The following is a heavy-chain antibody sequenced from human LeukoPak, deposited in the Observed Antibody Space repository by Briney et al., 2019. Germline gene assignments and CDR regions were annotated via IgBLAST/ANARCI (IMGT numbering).Heavy chain of an antibody. V-gene: IGHV3-74*01. J-gene: IGHJ3*02. Sequence: PGGSLRLSCAASGFTFSSYSMNWVRQAPGKGLVWVSRINTDGSSTSYADSVKGRFTISRDNAKNTLYLQMNSLRAEDTAVYYCAREVFHRWNYGAFDIWGQGTMVTVSS. D-gene: IGHD1-7*01. CDR2: INTDGSST. CDR3: AREVFHRWNYGAFDI. CDR1: GFTFSSYS.